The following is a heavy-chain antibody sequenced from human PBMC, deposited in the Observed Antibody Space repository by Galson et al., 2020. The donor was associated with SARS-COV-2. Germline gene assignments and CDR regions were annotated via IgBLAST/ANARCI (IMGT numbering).Heavy chain of an antibody. Sequence: SETLSLTCTVSGGSIRSGDLSWSWIRQTPGKGLEWLGYMFYSGSRYYNPSLKSRVTISLDTSENQFSLKLSSVTAADTAVYYCARGGYDYFDYWGQGTLVTVSS. CDR3: ARGGYDYFDY. CDR2: MFYSGSR. J-gene: IGHJ4*02. V-gene: IGHV4-30-4*01. CDR1: GGSIRSGDLS. D-gene: IGHD3-3*01.